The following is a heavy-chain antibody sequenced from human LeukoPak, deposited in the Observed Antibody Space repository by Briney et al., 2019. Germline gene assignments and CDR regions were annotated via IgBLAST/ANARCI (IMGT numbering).Heavy chain of an antibody. CDR3: AKDATYYYDSSGYYRAEYFQH. V-gene: IGHV3-30*18. CDR1: GFTFSSYG. J-gene: IGHJ1*01. Sequence: GGSLRLSCAASGFTFSSYGMHWVRQAPGKGLEWVAVISYDGSNKYYADSVKGRFTISRDNSKNTLYLQMNSLRAEDTAVYYCAKDATYYYDSSGYYRAEYFQHWGQGTLVTVSS. CDR2: ISYDGSNK. D-gene: IGHD3-22*01.